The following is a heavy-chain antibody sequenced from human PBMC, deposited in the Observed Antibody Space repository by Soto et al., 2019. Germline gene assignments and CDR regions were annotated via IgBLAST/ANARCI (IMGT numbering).Heavy chain of an antibody. CDR3: ARHPQPITIFGVVLKPDYFDY. Sequence: PSETLSLTCTVSGGSISSYYWSWIRQPPGKGLEWIGYIYYSGSTNYNPSLKSRVTISVDTSKNQFSLKLSSVTAADTAVYYCARHPQPITIFGVVLKPDYFDYWGQGTLVTVSS. D-gene: IGHD3-3*01. J-gene: IGHJ4*02. CDR1: GGSISSYY. CDR2: IYYSGST. V-gene: IGHV4-59*08.